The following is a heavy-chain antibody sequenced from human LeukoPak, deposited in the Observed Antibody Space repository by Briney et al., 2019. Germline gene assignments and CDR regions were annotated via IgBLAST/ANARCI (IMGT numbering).Heavy chain of an antibody. CDR1: GGSISSGSYY. CDR3: ARLPFNSGYEYFDY. V-gene: IGHV4-61*02. CDR2: MYTSGST. D-gene: IGHD5-12*01. J-gene: IGHJ4*02. Sequence: SETLSLTCTVSGGSISSGSYYWSWIRQPAGKGLEWIGRMYTSGSTNYNPSLKSRVTISVDTSKNQFSLKLSSVTAADTAVYSCARLPFNSGYEYFDYWGQGTLVTVSS.